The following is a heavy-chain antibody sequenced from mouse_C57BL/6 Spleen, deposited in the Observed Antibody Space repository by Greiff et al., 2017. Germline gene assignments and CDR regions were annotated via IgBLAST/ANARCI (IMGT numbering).Heavy chain of an antibody. CDR1: GFNITAYC. CDR3: ARRGGGVPVWYIDV. J-gene: IGHJ1*03. D-gene: IGHD1-1*02. CDR2: IYPEDGDP. V-gene: IGHV14-2*01. Sequence: EVMLVESGAELVKPGASVKLSCTASGFNITAYCMRWVKQRTEQGLEWIGGIYPEDGDPNYDPQFKGKATITADNSSNTPYLQISSLTSEDSAVYYCARRGGGVPVWYIDVWGTGTTVTVSS.